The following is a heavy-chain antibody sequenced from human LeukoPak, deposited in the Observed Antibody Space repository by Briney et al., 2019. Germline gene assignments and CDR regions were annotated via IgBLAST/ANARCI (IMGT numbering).Heavy chain of an antibody. Sequence: QSGGSLRLSCAASGFTFSSYGMHWVRQAPGKGLEWVAVISCDGSNKYYADSVKGRFTISRDNSKNSLYLQMNSLRTEDTALYYCAKEIDTLGTNAFDIWGQGTIVTVSS. D-gene: IGHD2-15*01. V-gene: IGHV3-30*18. CDR2: ISCDGSNK. CDR3: AKEIDTLGTNAFDI. J-gene: IGHJ3*02. CDR1: GFTFSSYG.